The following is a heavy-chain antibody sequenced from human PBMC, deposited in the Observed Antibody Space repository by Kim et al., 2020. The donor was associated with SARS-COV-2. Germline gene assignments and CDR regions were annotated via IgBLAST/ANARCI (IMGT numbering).Heavy chain of an antibody. CDR1: GGSISSSSYY. D-gene: IGHD2-2*01. V-gene: IGHV4-39*01. J-gene: IGHJ6*02. CDR2: IYYSGST. Sequence: SETLSLTCTVSGGSISSSSYYWGWIRQPPGKGLEWIGSIYYSGSTYYNPSLKSRVTISIDTSKNQFSLKLSSVTAADTAVYYCARRGSTSTFYAMDVWGQGTTVTVSS. CDR3: ARRGSTSTFYAMDV.